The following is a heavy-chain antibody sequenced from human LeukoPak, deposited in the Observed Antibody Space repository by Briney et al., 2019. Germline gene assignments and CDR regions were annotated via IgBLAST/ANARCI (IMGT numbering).Heavy chain of an antibody. CDR2: IDTSGSYI. J-gene: IGHJ3*01. D-gene: IGHD3-10*01. CDR1: GFTFSNYG. V-gene: IGHV3-21*01. Sequence: GGSLRLSCTASGFTFSNYGLNWVRQAPGKGLEWISFIDTSGSYIYYGDSVKGRVTISRDNAKNSLYLQMNGLRAEDTAVYYCARGRSITLLRGVAMSDGFDVWGQGAMVTVSS. CDR3: ARGRSITLLRGVAMSDGFDV.